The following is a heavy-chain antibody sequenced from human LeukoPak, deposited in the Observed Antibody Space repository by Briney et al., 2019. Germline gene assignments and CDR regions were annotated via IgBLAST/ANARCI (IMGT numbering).Heavy chain of an antibody. V-gene: IGHV3-23*01. CDR1: GFTFSSYS. Sequence: GGSLRLSCAASGFTFSSYSMSWVRQAPGKGLEWVSAISGSGGSTYYAYSLKGRFTISRDNSKNTLYLQMNSLRAEDTAVYYFAKNVYCGGGSCYPSALGMDVWGQGTTVTVSS. CDR2: ISGSGGST. CDR3: AKNVYCGGGSCYPSALGMDV. D-gene: IGHD2-15*01. J-gene: IGHJ6*02.